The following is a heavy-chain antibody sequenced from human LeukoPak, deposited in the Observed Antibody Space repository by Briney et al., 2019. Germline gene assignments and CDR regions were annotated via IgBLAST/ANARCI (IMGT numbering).Heavy chain of an antibody. J-gene: IGHJ4*02. CDR1: GFTFGDYD. CDR3: ARDNTGSYEY. D-gene: IGHD1-26*01. V-gene: IGHV3-43*02. Sequence: GGSLRLSCAASGFTFGDYDMHWVRQAPGKGLEWVSLIRADGATTRYTDSVKGRFTISRDNSKDSLYLQMNSLRTEDTALYYCARDNTGSYEYWGQGTLVTVSP. CDR2: IRADGATT.